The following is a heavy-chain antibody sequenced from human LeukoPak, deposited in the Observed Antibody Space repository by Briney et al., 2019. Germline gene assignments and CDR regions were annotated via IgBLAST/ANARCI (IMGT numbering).Heavy chain of an antibody. V-gene: IGHV4-59*11. CDR3: ATTYCSSTSCYPSV. Sequence: SETLSLTCTVSGGSISSHYWSWIRQPPGKGLEWIGYIYYSGSTNYNPSLKSRVTISVDTSKNQFSLKLSSVTAADTAVYYCATTYCSSTSCYPSVWGKGTTVTVSS. CDR2: IYYSGST. CDR1: GGSISSHY. D-gene: IGHD2-2*01. J-gene: IGHJ6*04.